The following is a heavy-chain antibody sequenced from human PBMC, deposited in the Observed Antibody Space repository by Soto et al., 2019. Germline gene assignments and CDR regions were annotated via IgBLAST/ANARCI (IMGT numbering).Heavy chain of an antibody. CDR3: VAGGTGWLQSPFDY. J-gene: IGHJ4*02. D-gene: IGHD5-12*01. V-gene: IGHV1-24*01. CDR1: GHTLTELS. CDR2: FDPEDGEI. Sequence: QVQLVQSGAEVKKPGASVKVSCRISGHTLTELSVHWVRQAPGKGLEWMGGFDPEDGEIIHAQKFQGRVTMTEDTSADSAYMEVSSLTSEDTAVYYCVAGGTGWLQSPFDYWGQGTLVTVSS.